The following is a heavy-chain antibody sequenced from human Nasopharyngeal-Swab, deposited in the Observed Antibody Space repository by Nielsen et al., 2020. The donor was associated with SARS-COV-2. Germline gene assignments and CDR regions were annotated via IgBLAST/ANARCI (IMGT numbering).Heavy chain of an antibody. D-gene: IGHD3-22*01. V-gene: IGHV3-30*18. J-gene: IGHJ4*02. CDR3: AKGLPPSYYYDTSGYYLDY. Sequence: GGSLRLSCAASGFAFSVYGMHWVRQAPGKGLEWVAVISYDGSDKYYADSVKGRFTISRDNSKNTLYLQMNRLRVEDTAMYYCAKGLPPSYYYDTSGYYLDYWGQGTLVTVSS. CDR2: ISYDGSDK. CDR1: GFAFSVYG.